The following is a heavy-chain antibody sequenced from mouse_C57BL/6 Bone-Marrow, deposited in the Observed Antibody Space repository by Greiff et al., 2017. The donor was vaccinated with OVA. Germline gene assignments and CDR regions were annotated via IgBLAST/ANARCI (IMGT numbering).Heavy chain of an antibody. Sequence: QVQLQQPGAELVKPGASVKLSCKASGYTFTSYWMQWVKQRPGQGLEWIGEIDPSDSYTNYNQKFKGKATLTVDTSSSTAYMQLSSLTSEDSAVYYCAPSPTRGFAYWGQGTLVTVSA. CDR3: APSPTRGFAY. V-gene: IGHV1-50*01. CDR1: GYTFTSYW. CDR2: IDPSDSYT. J-gene: IGHJ3*01.